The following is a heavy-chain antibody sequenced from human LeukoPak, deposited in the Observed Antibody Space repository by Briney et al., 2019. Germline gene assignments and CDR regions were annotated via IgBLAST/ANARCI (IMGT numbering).Heavy chain of an antibody. J-gene: IGHJ4*02. D-gene: IGHD4-23*01. CDR3: ARVNGGNSGCFDY. Sequence: PGGSLRLSCAASGFTFSSYGMHWVRQAPGKGLEWVAVIWYDGSNKYYADSVKGRFTISRDNSKNTLYLQMNSLRAEDTAVYYCARVNGGNSGCFDYWGQGTLVTVSS. V-gene: IGHV3-33*01. CDR2: IWYDGSNK. CDR1: GFTFSSYG.